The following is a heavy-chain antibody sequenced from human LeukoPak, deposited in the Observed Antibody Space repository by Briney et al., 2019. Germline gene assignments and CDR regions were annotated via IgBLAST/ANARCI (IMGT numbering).Heavy chain of an antibody. CDR2: IKQDGSER. J-gene: IGHJ4*02. CDR1: GFTFSNYL. V-gene: IGHV3-7*01. CDR3: ASRAGKPGNTPWCFDY. D-gene: IGHD1-7*01. Sequence: SGGSLRLSCAASGFTFSNYLMTWVRQAPGKGPEWVANIKQDGSERNYVDSVKGRFTIARDNSKNSLYLQMTSLRGEDTAVYYCASRAGKPGNTPWCFDYWGQGALVTVSS.